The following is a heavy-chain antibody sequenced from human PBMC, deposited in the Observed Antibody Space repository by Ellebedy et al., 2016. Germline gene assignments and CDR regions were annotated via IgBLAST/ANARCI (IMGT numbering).Heavy chain of an antibody. CDR1: GFTFSSYA. J-gene: IGHJ4*02. V-gene: IGHV3-23*01. Sequence: GGSLRLXXAASGFTFSSYAMSWVRQAPGKGLEWVSAISGSGGSTYYADSVKGRFTISRDNSKNTLYLQMNSLRAEDTAVYYCAKTPVLRFSHYFDYWGQGTLVTVSS. CDR2: ISGSGGST. D-gene: IGHD3-3*01. CDR3: AKTPVLRFSHYFDY.